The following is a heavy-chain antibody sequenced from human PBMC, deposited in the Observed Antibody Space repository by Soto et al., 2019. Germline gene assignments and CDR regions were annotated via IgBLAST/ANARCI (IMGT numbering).Heavy chain of an antibody. CDR3: ARFLTVTTNYYYYGMDV. J-gene: IGHJ6*02. CDR2: IYYSGST. D-gene: IGHD4-17*01. Sequence: SETLSLTCTVSGGSISSYYWSWIRQPPGKGLEWIGYIYYSGSTNYNPSLKSRVTISVDTSKNQFSLKLSSVTAADTAVYYCARFLTVTTNYYYYGMDVWGQGTMVTVSS. CDR1: GGSISSYY. V-gene: IGHV4-59*01.